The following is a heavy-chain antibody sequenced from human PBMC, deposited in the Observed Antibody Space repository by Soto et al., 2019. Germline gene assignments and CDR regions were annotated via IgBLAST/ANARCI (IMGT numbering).Heavy chain of an antibody. CDR2: ISYDENNK. CDR1: GFPFSRYS. V-gene: IGHV3-30-3*01. J-gene: IGHJ4*02. Sequence: QVQLVESGGGVVQPGRSLRLSCAASGFPFSRYSMHWVRQAPGKGLEWVAVISYDENNKYYADSVKGRFTISRDNSENTLYLQMNSLRAEDTAVDYCARETYSGNYLFDYWGQGTLVTVSS. CDR3: ARETYSGNYLFDY. D-gene: IGHD1-26*01.